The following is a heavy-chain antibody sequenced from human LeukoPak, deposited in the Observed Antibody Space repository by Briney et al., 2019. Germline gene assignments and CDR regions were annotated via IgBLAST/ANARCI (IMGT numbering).Heavy chain of an antibody. CDR1: GYTFTGYY. CDR3: ARGDSSGWLYYFDY. CDR2: INPNSGGT. D-gene: IGHD6-19*01. Sequence: ASVKVSCKASGYTFTGYYMHWVRQAPGQGLEWMGWINPNSGGTNYAQKFQGRVTMTRDTSISTAYMELSRLRSDDTAVYYCARGDSSGWLYYFDYWGQGTLVTVSS. J-gene: IGHJ4*02. V-gene: IGHV1-2*02.